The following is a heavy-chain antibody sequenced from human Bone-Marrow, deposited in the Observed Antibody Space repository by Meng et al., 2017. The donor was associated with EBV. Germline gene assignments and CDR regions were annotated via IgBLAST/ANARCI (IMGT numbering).Heavy chain of an antibody. CDR3: AKSRSSTPGVVDY. CDR2: IYATGTT. V-gene: IGHV4-61*01. J-gene: IGHJ4*02. CDR1: RVSVTSCTYH. D-gene: IGHD3-10*01. Sequence: HARLQHAGPAPVKRSSPRSSTCTVSRVSVTSCTYHCSWLRQFPGKGLEWIGYIYATGTTIYNPSLKSRVSIFLETSKNLFSLKLNAVTTADTAVYYCAKSRSSTPGVVDYWGQGTLVTVSS.